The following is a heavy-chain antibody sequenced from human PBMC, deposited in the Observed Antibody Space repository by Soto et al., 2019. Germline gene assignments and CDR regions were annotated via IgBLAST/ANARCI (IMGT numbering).Heavy chain of an antibody. V-gene: IGHV1-18*01. CDR2: ISAHNGNT. J-gene: IGHJ4*02. CDR3: ARGRYGDY. Sequence: QVHLVQSGAEVKPEASVKVSCKASGYTFTSYGITWVRQSPGQGLEWMGWISAHNGNTDYAQKHQGRVIVTRDTSTSTAYMELRSLRSDDTAVYYCARGRYGDYWGQGALVTVSS. CDR1: GYTFTSYG. D-gene: IGHD1-1*01.